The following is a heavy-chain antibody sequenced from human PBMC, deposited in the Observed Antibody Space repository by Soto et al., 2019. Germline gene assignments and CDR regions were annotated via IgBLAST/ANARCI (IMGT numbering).Heavy chain of an antibody. J-gene: IGHJ6*02. CDR3: AAGFGEFYYYYCMDV. Sequence: EVQLLESGGGLVQPGGSLRLSCAASGFTFSSYAMSWVRQAPGKGLEWVSAISGSGGSTYYADSVKGRFTISRDNSKNTLYLQMNSLRAEDTAVYYCAAGFGEFYYYYCMDVWGQGTTVTVSS. D-gene: IGHD3-10*01. CDR2: ISGSGGST. CDR1: GFTFSSYA. V-gene: IGHV3-23*01.